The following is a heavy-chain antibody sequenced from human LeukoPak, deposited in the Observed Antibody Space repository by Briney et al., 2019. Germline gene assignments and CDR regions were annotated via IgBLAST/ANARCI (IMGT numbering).Heavy chain of an antibody. J-gene: IGHJ4*02. D-gene: IGHD2-15*01. Sequence: QTGGSLRLSCAASEFTFSSYTMNWVRQAPGKGLEWVSYISSSGSTIYYADSVKGRFTISRDNAKNSLYLQMNSLRAEDTAVYYCARDEGSHFELLPYYFDYWGQGTLVTVSS. CDR2: ISSSGSTI. CDR3: ARDEGSHFELLPYYFDY. CDR1: EFTFSSYT. V-gene: IGHV3-48*04.